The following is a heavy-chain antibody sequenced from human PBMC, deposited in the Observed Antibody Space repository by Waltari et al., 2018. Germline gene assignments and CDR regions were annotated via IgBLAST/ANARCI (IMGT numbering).Heavy chain of an antibody. D-gene: IGHD2-2*01. J-gene: IGHJ4*02. CDR2: IYYSGST. CDR1: GGSISSYY. CDR3: AIPRYCSSTSCSSFDY. Sequence: QVQLQESGPGLVKPSETLSLTCTVSGGSISSYYWSWIRQPPGKGLEWIGYIYYSGSTNYNPSLKSRVTISVDTSKNQFSLKLSSVTAADTAVYYCAIPRYCSSTSCSSFDYWGQGTLVTVSS. V-gene: IGHV4-59*08.